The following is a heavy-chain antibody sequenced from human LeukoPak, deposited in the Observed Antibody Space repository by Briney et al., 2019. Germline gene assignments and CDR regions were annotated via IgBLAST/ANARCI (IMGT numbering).Heavy chain of an antibody. CDR3: ATTVAGTRNAFDI. CDR1: GFTFSSYW. CDR2: INTDGSST. D-gene: IGHD6-19*01. J-gene: IGHJ3*02. Sequence: PGGSLRLSCAASGFTFSSYWMHWVRQAPGKGLVWVSRINTDGSSTSYADSVKGRFTISRDNAKNTLYLQMNSLRAEDTAVYYCATTVAGTRNAFDIWGQGTMVIVSS. V-gene: IGHV3-74*01.